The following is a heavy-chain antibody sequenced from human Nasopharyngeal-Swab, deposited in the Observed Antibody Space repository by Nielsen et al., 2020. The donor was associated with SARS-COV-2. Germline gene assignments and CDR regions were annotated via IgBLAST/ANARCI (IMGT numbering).Heavy chain of an antibody. D-gene: IGHD3-10*01. CDR3: AKDGEDYGSGTSYFDY. CDR2: ISYDGSNK. Sequence: GGSLRLSCAPSGFTFSSYGMHWVRQAPGKGLEWVAVISYDGSNKYYADSVKGRFTISRDNSKDTLYLQMNSLRAEDTAVYYCAKDGEDYGSGTSYFDYWGQGTLVTVSS. J-gene: IGHJ4*02. V-gene: IGHV3-30*18. CDR1: GFTFSSYG.